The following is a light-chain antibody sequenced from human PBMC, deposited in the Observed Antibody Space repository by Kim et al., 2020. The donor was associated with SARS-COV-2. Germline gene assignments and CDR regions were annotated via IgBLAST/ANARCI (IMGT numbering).Light chain of an antibody. CDR3: QQSYSLPPT. J-gene: IGKJ3*01. V-gene: IGKV1-12*01. Sequence: ESVGDRVTITCRASQDISTWLAWYRLRPGKAPERLIYAASDVQNGVPSRFTGGGSGTHFTLTINSLQPADSAIYYCQQSYSLPPTFGPGTKVDIK. CDR2: AAS. CDR1: QDISTW.